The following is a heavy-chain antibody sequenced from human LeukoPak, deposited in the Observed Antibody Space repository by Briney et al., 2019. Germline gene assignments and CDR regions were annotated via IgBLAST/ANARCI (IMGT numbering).Heavy chain of an antibody. CDR1: GYTLTGYY. D-gene: IGHD5-12*01. CDR2: INPSSGDT. CDR3: AKNPYEYYFDY. J-gene: IGHJ4*02. V-gene: IGHV1-2*02. Sequence: ASVKVSCKASGYTLTGYYMHWVRLAPGQGLEWMGWINPSSGDTNYAQKFQGRVTMTRDTSTSTAYMELSRLRSDDTAVYYCAKNPYEYYFDYWGQGTLVTVSS.